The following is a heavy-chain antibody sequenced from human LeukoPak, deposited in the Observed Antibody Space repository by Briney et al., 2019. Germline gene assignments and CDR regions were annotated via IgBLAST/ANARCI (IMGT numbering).Heavy chain of an antibody. CDR3: ARGYGDRGKAADY. V-gene: IGHV3-53*01. D-gene: IGHD6-13*01. CDR2: IYAGGTT. Sequence: GGSLRLSCAASGFLVSTNYMNWVRRAPGRGLEWVSIIYAGGTTYYADSVKGRFTISRDNSNNAVYLQMNSLRAEDTAVYYCARGYGDRGKAADYWGQGTLVTVSS. J-gene: IGHJ4*02. CDR1: GFLVSTNY.